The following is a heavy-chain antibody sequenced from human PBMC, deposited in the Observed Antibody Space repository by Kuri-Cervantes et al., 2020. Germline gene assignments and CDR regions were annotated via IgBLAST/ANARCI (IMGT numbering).Heavy chain of an antibody. D-gene: IGHD6-19*01. CDR2: INPSGGST. CDR3: ARGAAAVAGTFLRGRAKRYYFDY. CDR1: GYTFTSYY. V-gene: IGHV1-46*01. J-gene: IGHJ4*02. Sequence: ASVKVSCKASGYTFTSYYMHRARQAPGQGLEWMGIINPSGGSTSYAQKFQGRVTMTRNTSISTAYMELSSLRSEDTAVYYCARGAAAVAGTFLRGRAKRYYFDYWGQGTLVTVSS.